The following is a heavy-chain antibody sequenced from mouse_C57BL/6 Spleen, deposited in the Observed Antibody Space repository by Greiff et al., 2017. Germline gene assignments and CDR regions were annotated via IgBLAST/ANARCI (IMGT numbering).Heavy chain of an antibody. CDR3: ARDDGVLYYFDY. Sequence: VQLQQSGPELVKPGASVKISCKASGYAFSSSWMNWVKQRPGKGLEWIGRIYPGDGDTNYNGKFKGKATLTADKSSSTAYMQLSSLTSEDSAVYFCARDDGVLYYFDYWGQGTTLTVSS. CDR1: GYAFSSSW. J-gene: IGHJ2*01. V-gene: IGHV1-82*01. CDR2: IYPGDGDT. D-gene: IGHD2-3*01.